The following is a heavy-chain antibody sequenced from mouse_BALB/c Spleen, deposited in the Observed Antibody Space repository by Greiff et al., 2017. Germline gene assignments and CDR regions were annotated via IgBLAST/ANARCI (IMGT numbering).Heavy chain of an antibody. CDR2: INSNGGST. V-gene: IGHV5-6-2*01. D-gene: IGHD1-1*01. CDR3: ARRKSSSHWYFDV. J-gene: IGHJ1*01. CDR1: GFTFSSYY. Sequence: EVHLVESGGGLVKLGGSLKLSCAASGFTFSSYYMSWVRQTPEKRLELVAAINSNGGSTYYPDTVKGRFTISRDNAKNTLYLQMSSLKSEDTALYYCARRKSSSHWYFDVWGAGTTVTVSS.